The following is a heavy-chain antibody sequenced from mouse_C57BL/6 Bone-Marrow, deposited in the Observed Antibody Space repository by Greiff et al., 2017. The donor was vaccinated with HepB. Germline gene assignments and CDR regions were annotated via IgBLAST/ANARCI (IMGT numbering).Heavy chain of an antibody. CDR1: GYTFTSYG. CDR3: ARRGITTVPFAY. Sequence: QVQLQQSGAELARPGASVKLSCKASGYTFTSYGISWVKQRTGQGLEWIGEIYPRSGNTYYNEKFKGKATLTADKSSSTAYMELRSLTSEDSAVYFFARRGITTVPFAYWGQGTLVTVSA. CDR2: IYPRSGNT. J-gene: IGHJ3*01. D-gene: IGHD1-1*01. V-gene: IGHV1-81*01.